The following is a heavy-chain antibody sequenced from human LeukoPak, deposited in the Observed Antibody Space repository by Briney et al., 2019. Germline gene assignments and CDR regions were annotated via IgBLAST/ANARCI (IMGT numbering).Heavy chain of an antibody. Sequence: ASVKVSCKASGGTFSSYAISWVRQAPGQGLEWMGGIIPIFGTANYAQKFQGRVTITTDESTSTAYMELSSLRSEDTAVYYCARDYYGSGAGRTRWFDPWGQGTLVTVSS. CDR2: IIPIFGTA. D-gene: IGHD3-10*01. CDR1: GGTFSSYA. CDR3: ARDYYGSGAGRTRWFDP. V-gene: IGHV1-69*05. J-gene: IGHJ5*02.